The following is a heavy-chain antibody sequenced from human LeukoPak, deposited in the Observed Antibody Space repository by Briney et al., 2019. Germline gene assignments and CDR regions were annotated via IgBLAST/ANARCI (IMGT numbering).Heavy chain of an antibody. CDR3: ARYASMITFGGVIAKMGAFDI. V-gene: IGHV4-38-2*02. J-gene: IGHJ3*02. D-gene: IGHD3-16*02. CDR1: GYSISSGYY. Sequence: SETLSLTCTVSGYSISSGYYWGWIRQPPGKGLEWIGSIYHSGSTYYNPSLKSRVTISVDTSKNQFSLKLSSVTAADTAVYYCARYASMITFGGVIAKMGAFDIWGQGTMVTVSS. CDR2: IYHSGST.